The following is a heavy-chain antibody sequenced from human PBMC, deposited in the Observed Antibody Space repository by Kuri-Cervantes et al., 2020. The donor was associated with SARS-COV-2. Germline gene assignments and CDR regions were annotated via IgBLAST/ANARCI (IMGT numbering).Heavy chain of an antibody. CDR2: VIPIFGTA. Sequence: SVKVSCKASGCTFSSYAISWVRQAPGQGLEWMGGVIPIFGTANYAQKFQGRVTITADESTSTAYMELSSLRSEDTAVYYCARGGEGSPPRGRYGMDVWGKGTTVTVSS. V-gene: IGHV1-69*13. D-gene: IGHD2-21*01. CDR1: GCTFSSYA. J-gene: IGHJ6*04. CDR3: ARGGEGSPPRGRYGMDV.